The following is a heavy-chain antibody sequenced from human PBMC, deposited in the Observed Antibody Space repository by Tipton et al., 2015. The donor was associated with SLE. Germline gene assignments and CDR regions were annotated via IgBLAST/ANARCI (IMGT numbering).Heavy chain of an antibody. D-gene: IGHD2-2*01. CDR2: VRSKANSHAT. V-gene: IGHV3-73*01. CDR3: ARHGYDRGLEG. CDR1: GFTFSGSA. Sequence: SLRLSCVASGFTFSGSAIHWVRQASGKGLEWVGRVRSKANSHATGYASSVRGRFIISSDDSTNTAFLQMNSLNTEDTAVEDGARHGYDRGLEGGGQGTPV. J-gene: IGHJ4*02.